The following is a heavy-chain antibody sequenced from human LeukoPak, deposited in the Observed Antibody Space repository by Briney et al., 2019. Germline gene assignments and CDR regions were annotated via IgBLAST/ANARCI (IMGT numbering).Heavy chain of an antibody. J-gene: IGHJ4*02. CDR3: ARHVSAFWSGYYPSYFDY. Sequence: SETLSLTCTVSGGSISSSSSSWGWIRQPPGKGLEWIGSFYYSGCSYYNPSLKSRVTISVDTSKNQFSLKLTSVTAADTAVYYCARHVSAFWSGYYPSYFDYWGQGTLVTVSS. V-gene: IGHV4-39*01. D-gene: IGHD3-3*01. CDR1: GGSISSSSSS. CDR2: FYYSGCS.